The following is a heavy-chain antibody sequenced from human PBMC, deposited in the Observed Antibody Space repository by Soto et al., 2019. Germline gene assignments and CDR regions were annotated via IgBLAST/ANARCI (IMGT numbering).Heavy chain of an antibody. J-gene: IGHJ6*02. CDR1: GYTFTSYY. V-gene: IGHV1-46*01. Sequence: ASVKVSCRASGYTFTSYYMHWVRQAPGQGLEWMGIINPSGGSTSYAQKFQGRVTMTRDTSTSTVYMELSSLRSEDTAVYYCAREGYSSSWSKTNSYYGMDVWGQGTTVTV. CDR2: INPSGGST. D-gene: IGHD6-13*01. CDR3: AREGYSSSWSKTNSYYGMDV.